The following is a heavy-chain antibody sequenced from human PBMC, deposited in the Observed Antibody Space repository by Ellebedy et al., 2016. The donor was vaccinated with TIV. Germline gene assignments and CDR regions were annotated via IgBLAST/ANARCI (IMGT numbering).Heavy chain of an antibody. J-gene: IGHJ4*02. V-gene: IGHV4-30-2*01. Sequence: SETLSLTCTVSGGSINSGGYSWSWIRQPPGKGLEWIGYIYHSGSTYYNPSLKSRVTISVDTSKNQFSLKLSSVTAADTAVYYCARHDHSADDFDYWGQGTLVTVSS. CDR3: ARHDHSADDFDY. CDR2: IYHSGST. CDR1: GGSINSGGYS. D-gene: IGHD1-1*01.